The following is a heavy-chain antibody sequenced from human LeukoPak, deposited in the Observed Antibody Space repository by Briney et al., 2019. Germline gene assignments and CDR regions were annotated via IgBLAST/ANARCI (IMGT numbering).Heavy chain of an antibody. D-gene: IGHD6-13*01. CDR2: INPSGGST. CDR3: AREGSERQLVRFMDFDY. V-gene: IGHV1-46*01. Sequence: GASVKVSCKASGYTFTSYYMHWVRQAPGQGLEWMGIINPSGGSTSYAQKFQGRVTMTRDTSTSTVYMELSSPRSEDTAVYYCAREGSERQLVRFMDFDYWGQGTLVTVSS. CDR1: GYTFTSYY. J-gene: IGHJ4*02.